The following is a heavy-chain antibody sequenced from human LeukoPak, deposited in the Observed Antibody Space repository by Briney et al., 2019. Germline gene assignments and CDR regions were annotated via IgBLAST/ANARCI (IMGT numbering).Heavy chain of an antibody. J-gene: IGHJ4*02. V-gene: IGHV3-30-3*01. CDR1: GFTFSCYA. D-gene: IGHD5-18*01. CDR3: ARDTARNLMWIQLWPEGGLDY. CDR2: ISYDGSNK. Sequence: PGRSLRLSCAASGFTFSCYAMHWVRQAPGKGLEWVAVISYDGSNKYYADSVKGRFTISRDNSKNTLYLQMNSLRAEDTAVYYCARDTARNLMWIQLWPEGGLDYWGQGTLVTVSS.